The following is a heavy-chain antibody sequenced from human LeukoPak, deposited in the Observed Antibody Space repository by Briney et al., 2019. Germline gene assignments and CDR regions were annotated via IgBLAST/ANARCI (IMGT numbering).Heavy chain of an antibody. CDR2: IYYSGST. J-gene: IGHJ4*02. D-gene: IGHD2-15*01. CDR1: GGSISSYY. V-gene: IGHV4-59*01. Sequence: ASETLSLTCTVSGGSISSYYWSWIRQPPGKGLEWIGYIYYSGSTNYNPSLKSRVTISVDTSKNQFSLKLSSVTAADTAVYYCARAPSHCSGGSCYSFDYWGQGTLVTVSS. CDR3: ARAPSHCSGGSCYSFDY.